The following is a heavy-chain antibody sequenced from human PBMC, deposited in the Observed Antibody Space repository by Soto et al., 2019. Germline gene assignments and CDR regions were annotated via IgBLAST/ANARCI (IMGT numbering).Heavy chain of an antibody. CDR2: INAGNGNT. CDR3: ARDPGTGAALRAYHFDY. D-gene: IGHD1-1*01. V-gene: IGHV1-3*01. CDR1: GYTFATYA. J-gene: IGHJ4*02. Sequence: ASVKVSCKASGYTFATYAMHWVRQAPGQRLEWMGWINAGNGNTKYSQKFQGRVTITRDTSANTAYMELSSLRSEDTSVYYCARDPGTGAALRAYHFDYWGQGTLVTVSS.